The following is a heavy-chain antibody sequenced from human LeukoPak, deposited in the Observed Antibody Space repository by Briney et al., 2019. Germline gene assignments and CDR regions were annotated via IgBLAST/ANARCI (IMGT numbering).Heavy chain of an antibody. V-gene: IGHV4-59*08. D-gene: IGHD2-21*02. CDR3: ARVANPPYCGGDCSGFDY. CDR2: IYYSGST. J-gene: IGHJ4*02. CDR1: GGSISSHY. Sequence: PSETLSLTCTVSGGSISSHYWSWIRQPPGKGLEWIGYIYYSGSTNYNPSLKSRVTISVDTSKNQFSLKLSSVTAADTAVYYCARVANPPYCGGDCSGFDYWGQGTLVTVSS.